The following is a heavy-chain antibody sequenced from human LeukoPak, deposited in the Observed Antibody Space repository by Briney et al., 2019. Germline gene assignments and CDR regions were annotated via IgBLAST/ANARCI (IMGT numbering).Heavy chain of an antibody. Sequence: PSETLSLTCAVYGESFSGYYWSWIRQPPGKGLEWIGEINHSGSTNYNPSLKSRVTISVDTSKNQFSLKLSSVTAADTAVYYCARSPTYGSAKLLFKRLVTMDVWGQGTTVTVSS. CDR2: INHSGST. D-gene: IGHD3-10*01. J-gene: IGHJ6*02. CDR3: ARSPTYGSAKLLFKRLVTMDV. V-gene: IGHV4-34*01. CDR1: GESFSGYY.